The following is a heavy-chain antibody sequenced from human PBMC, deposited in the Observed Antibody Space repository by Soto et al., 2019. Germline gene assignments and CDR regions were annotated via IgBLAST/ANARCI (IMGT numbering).Heavy chain of an antibody. V-gene: IGHV4-59*08. CDR3: ASRQGDYDFELFYYYYMDV. Sequence: SETLSLTCTVSGGSISSYYWSWIRQPPGKGLEWIGYIYYSGSTNYNPSLKSRVTISVDTSKNQFSLKLSSVTAADTAVYYCASRQGDYDFELFYYYYMDVWGKGTTVTVSS. CDR1: GGSISSYY. J-gene: IGHJ6*03. CDR2: IYYSGST. D-gene: IGHD3-3*01.